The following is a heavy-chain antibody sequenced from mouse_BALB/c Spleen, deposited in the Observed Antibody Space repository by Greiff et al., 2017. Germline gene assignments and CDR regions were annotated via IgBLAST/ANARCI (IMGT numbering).Heavy chain of an antibody. V-gene: IGHV8-12*01. Sequence: QVTLKECGPGILQPSQTLSLTCSFSGFSLSTSGMGVSWIRQPSGKGLEWLAHIYWDDDKRYNPSLKSRLTISKDTSRNQVFLKITSVDTADTATYYCARTYYRYDDWFAYWGQGTLVTVSA. D-gene: IGHD2-14*01. CDR2: IYWDDDK. J-gene: IGHJ3*01. CDR3: ARTYYRYDDWFAY. CDR1: GFSLSTSGMG.